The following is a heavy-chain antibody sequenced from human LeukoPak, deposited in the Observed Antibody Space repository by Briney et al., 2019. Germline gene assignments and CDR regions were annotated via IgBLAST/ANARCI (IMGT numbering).Heavy chain of an antibody. CDR1: GFTFSNYA. D-gene: IGHD6-19*01. CDR3: ARKSGGWYGGDY. CDR2: ISGITTNT. Sequence: GGSLRLSCAASGFTFSNYAMSWVRQAPGKGLEWVSLISGITTNTYYADSVKGRFTISRDNSKNTLYLQMNSLRAEDTAIYYCARKSGGWYGGDYWGQGTLVTVSS. J-gene: IGHJ4*02. V-gene: IGHV3-23*01.